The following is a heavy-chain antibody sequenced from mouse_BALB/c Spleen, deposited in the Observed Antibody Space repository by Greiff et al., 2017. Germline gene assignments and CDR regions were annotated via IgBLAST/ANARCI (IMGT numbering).Heavy chain of an antibody. Sequence: EVKLMESGGGLVQPGGSLKLSCAASGFTFSSYTMSWVRQTPEKRLEWVAYISNGGGSTYYPDTVKGRFTISRDNAKNTLYLQMSSLKSEDTAMYYCARHRDGNPWFAYWGQGTLVTVSA. V-gene: IGHV5-12-2*01. CDR1: GFTFSSYT. D-gene: IGHD2-1*01. CDR3: ARHRDGNPWFAY. J-gene: IGHJ3*01. CDR2: ISNGGGST.